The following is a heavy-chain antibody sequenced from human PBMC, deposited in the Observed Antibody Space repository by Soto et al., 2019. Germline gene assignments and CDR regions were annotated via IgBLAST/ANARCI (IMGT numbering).Heavy chain of an antibody. J-gene: IGHJ6*02. CDR2: INPNSGGA. D-gene: IGHD3-3*01. CDR3: ARSSALTISGVGGMDV. V-gene: IGHV1-2*02. Sequence: QIHLIQSGAEVKKPGASVRVSCKASGHSFTGYYIHWVRQAPGQGLEWMGWINPNSGGANYAQKFQGRVTMTRDTSTTTAYMELSRLRSNDTAVFYCARSSALTISGVGGMDVWGQGATVTVSS. CDR1: GHSFTGYY.